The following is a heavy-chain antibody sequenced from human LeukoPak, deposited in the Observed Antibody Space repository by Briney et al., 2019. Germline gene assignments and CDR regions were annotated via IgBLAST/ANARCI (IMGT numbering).Heavy chain of an antibody. D-gene: IGHD4-17*01. V-gene: IGHV3-20*04. J-gene: IGHJ4*02. CDR1: GFTLDDYG. Sequence: PGGSLRLSCAASGFTLDDYGMSWVRHAAGKGLEWVSGINWNGGSTVYADSVKGRFTISRDNAKNSLYLQMNSLRAEDTALYYCARFQATNSTVTPPFDYWGQGTLVTVSS. CDR2: INWNGGST. CDR3: ARFQATNSTVTPPFDY.